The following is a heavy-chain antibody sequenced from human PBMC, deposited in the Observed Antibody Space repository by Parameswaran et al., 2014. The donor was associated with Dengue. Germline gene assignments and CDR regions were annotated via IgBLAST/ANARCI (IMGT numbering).Heavy chain of an antibody. CDR2: LLQWEH. V-gene: IGHV4-59*01. D-gene: IGHD2-2*01. CDR3: ARDVVVPAAQLHYYYYYYMDV. Sequence: RWIRQPRKDWSGLVYLLQWEHQLQPSLKSRVTISVDTSKNQFSLKLSSVTAADTAVYYCARDVVVPAAQLHYYYYYYMDVWGKGTTVTVSS. J-gene: IGHJ6*03.